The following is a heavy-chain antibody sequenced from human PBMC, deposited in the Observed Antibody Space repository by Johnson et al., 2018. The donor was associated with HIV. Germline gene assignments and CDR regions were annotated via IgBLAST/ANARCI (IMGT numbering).Heavy chain of an antibody. D-gene: IGHD3-22*01. J-gene: IGHJ3*02. CDR1: GFTFSSYD. CDR2: ISGGEDDT. V-gene: IGHV3-33*08. Sequence: QVQLVESGGGVVQPGRSLRLSCEASGFTFSSYDMNWVRQAPGKGLEWVSFISGGEDDTYYADSVKGRVTISRDNSKTTLYLQMNSLKTEDTAVYYCTTDGITLIVVSPGAFDIWGQGTMVTVSS. CDR3: TTDGITLIVVSPGAFDI.